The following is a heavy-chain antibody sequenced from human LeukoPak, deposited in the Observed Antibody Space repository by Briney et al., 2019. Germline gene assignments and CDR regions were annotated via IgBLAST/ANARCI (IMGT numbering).Heavy chain of an antibody. Sequence: KVSCKASGYTFTSYGISWVRQAPGQGLEWMGWISAYNGNTNYAQKLQGRVTMTTDISTSTAYMELRSLRSDDTAVYYCARVLDSGYPVWDCWGQGTLVTVSS. CDR2: ISAYNGNT. D-gene: IGHD5-12*01. CDR1: GYTFTSYG. CDR3: ARVLDSGYPVWDC. J-gene: IGHJ4*02. V-gene: IGHV1-18*01.